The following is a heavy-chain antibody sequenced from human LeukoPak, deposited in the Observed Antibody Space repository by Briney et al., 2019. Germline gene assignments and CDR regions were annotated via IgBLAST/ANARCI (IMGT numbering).Heavy chain of an antibody. V-gene: IGHV4-4*07. J-gene: IGHJ4*02. CDR1: SGSINSYW. D-gene: IGHD3-16*02. CDR3: ARAGYTISSYRFDY. Sequence: SETLSLTCSVSSGSINSYWWSWIRQPAGKGLEFIGRIYTTGMTNYNPSLKSRVSMSVDTSKNQFSLELRSVTAAGTAVYFCARAGYTISSYRFDYWGQGALVTVSS. CDR2: IYTTGMT.